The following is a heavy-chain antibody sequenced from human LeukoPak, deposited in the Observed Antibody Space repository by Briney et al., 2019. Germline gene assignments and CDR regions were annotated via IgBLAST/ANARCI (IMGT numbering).Heavy chain of an antibody. V-gene: IGHV1-2*06. D-gene: IGHD3-22*01. CDR1: GYTCTDYY. J-gene: IGHJ3*02. CDR2: IKPNSGGT. CDR3: ARAGVWDSSDTSGYHNGAFDI. Sequence: ASVKVSCKASGYTCTDYYMHWVRQAPGQGLEWMGRIKPNSGGTNYGQKFQGRVTMTRDTSISIAYMELSNLRSDDTAVYYCARAGVWDSSDTSGYHNGAFDIWGQGTMVTVSS.